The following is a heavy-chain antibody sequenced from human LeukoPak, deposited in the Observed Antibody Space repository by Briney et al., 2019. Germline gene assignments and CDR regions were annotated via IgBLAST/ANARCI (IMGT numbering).Heavy chain of an antibody. Sequence: PGGSLRLSCAASGFTFSTYTMHWVRQAPGKGLEWVALISYDGNFKYYADSVRGRSTISRDNSKNTLYLQMNSLRTEDTAVYYCARSPVVGYFGSGSLTLDYWGQGTLGTVSS. D-gene: IGHD3-10*01. CDR1: GFTFSTYT. CDR3: ARSPVVGYFGSGSLTLDY. J-gene: IGHJ4*02. V-gene: IGHV3-30-3*01. CDR2: ISYDGNFK.